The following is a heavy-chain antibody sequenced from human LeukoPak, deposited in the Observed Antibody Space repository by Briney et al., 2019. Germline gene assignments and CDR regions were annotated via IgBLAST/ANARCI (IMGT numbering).Heavy chain of an antibody. CDR1: GYSISIGYY. D-gene: IGHD3-22*01. CDR2: VYHSGST. J-gene: IGHJ4*02. V-gene: IGHV4-38-2*01. CDR3: ARHAFFDSTGYYYYFDY. Sequence: PSETLSLTCAVSGYSISIGYYWGWIRQPPGKGLEWIGSVYHSGSTYYNPSLKSRVTLSMDTSKNQFSLKLNSAPAADTAAYYCARHAFFDSTGYYYYFDYWGQGSLVTVSS.